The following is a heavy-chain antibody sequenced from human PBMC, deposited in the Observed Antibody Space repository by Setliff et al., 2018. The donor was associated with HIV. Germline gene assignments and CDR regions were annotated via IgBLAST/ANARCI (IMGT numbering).Heavy chain of an antibody. D-gene: IGHD6-19*01. CDR3: ARGRGSSPYRWFGP. CDR2: INHSGTT. V-gene: IGHV4-39*07. Sequence: SETLSLTCTVSGGSISTATFYWTWIRQPPGKGLEWIGEINHSGTTNYSPSLKSRVAISVEMSKNQFSLKLSSVTPADTAVYYCARGRGSSPYRWFGPWGQGTLVTVSS. CDR1: GGSISTATFY. J-gene: IGHJ5*02.